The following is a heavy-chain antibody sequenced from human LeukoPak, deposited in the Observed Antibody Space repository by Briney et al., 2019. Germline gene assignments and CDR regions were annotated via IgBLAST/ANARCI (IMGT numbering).Heavy chain of an antibody. CDR1: GGFISSYY. V-gene: IGHV4-59*08. D-gene: IGHD2-21*01. CDR2: IYYSGST. Sequence: SETLSLTCTVSGGFISSYYWSWIRQPPGKGLEWIGYIYYSGSTNYNPSLKSRVTISVDTSKNQFSLKLSSVTAADTAVYYCASYSGWRFDYWGQGTLVTVSS. J-gene: IGHJ4*02. CDR3: ASYSGWRFDY.